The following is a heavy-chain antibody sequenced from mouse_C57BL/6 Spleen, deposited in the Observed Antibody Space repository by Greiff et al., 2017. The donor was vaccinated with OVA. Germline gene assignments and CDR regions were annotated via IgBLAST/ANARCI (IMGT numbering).Heavy chain of an antibody. D-gene: IGHD2-4*01. CDR3: ARWGLRRNY. V-gene: IGHV1-69*01. Sequence: QVQLQQPGAELVMPGASVKLSCKASGYTFTSYWMHWVKQRPGQGLEWIGEIDPSDSYANYNQKFKGKFTLSVDKSSRTAYMQLSSLTSEDSASDYCARWGLRRNYWGQGTTLTVSA. J-gene: IGHJ2*01. CDR1: GYTFTSYW. CDR2: IDPSDSYA.